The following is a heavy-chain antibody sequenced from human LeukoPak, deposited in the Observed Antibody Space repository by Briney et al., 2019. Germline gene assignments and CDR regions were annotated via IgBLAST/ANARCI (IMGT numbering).Heavy chain of an antibody. Sequence: SETLSLTCTVSGGSISSSSYYWGWIRQPPGKGLEWIGSIYYSGSTYYNPSLKSRVTISVDTSKNQFSLKLSSVTAADTAVYYCARLMLNDYGDYYFDYWGQGTLVTVSS. J-gene: IGHJ4*02. CDR3: ARLMLNDYGDYYFDY. CDR1: GGSISSSSYY. CDR2: IYYSGST. D-gene: IGHD4-17*01. V-gene: IGHV4-39*01.